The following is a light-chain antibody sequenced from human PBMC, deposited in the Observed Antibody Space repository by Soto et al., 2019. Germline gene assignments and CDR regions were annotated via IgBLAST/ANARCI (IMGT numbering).Light chain of an antibody. CDR1: QDINNY. V-gene: IGKV1-33*01. CDR3: QQSNDLVS. J-gene: IGKJ5*01. Sequence: NHITHSPSSLSASVGDRVTITCQASQDINNYVNWYQQKPGKAPKLLIFDASTLKTGVPSRFSGSGSGTDFSFTISSLQTEDIATYYCQQSNDLVSFGQGTRLEIK. CDR2: DAS.